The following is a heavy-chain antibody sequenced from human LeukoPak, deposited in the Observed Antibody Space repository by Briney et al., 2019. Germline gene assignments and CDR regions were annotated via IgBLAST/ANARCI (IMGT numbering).Heavy chain of an antibody. J-gene: IGHJ4*02. CDR1: GFTFGRHG. CDR2: ISNDGSRK. V-gene: IGHV3-30*03. CDR3: ARDRAWNYFDY. Sequence: PGRSLRLSCAPSGFTFGRHGMHWVRQAPGKGLEWVVIISNDGSRKYYAHSVEGRFTISRDNSKNTLYLQMDSLRAEDTAVYYCARDRAWNYFDYWGQGTLVTVSS. D-gene: IGHD3-3*01.